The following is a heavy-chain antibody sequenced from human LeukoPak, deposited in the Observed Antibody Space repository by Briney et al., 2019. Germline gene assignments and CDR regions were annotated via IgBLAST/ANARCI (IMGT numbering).Heavy chain of an antibody. D-gene: IGHD3-3*01. J-gene: IGHJ4*02. V-gene: IGHV4-34*01. CDR3: ARGRRFWSGYSYFDY. CDR1: GGSFSGYY. Sequence: PSETLSLTCAVYGGSFSGYYWSLIRQPPGKGLEWIGEINHSGSTNYNPSLKSRVTISVDTSKNQFSLKLSSVTAADTAVYYCARGRRFWSGYSYFDYWGQGTLVTVSS. CDR2: INHSGST.